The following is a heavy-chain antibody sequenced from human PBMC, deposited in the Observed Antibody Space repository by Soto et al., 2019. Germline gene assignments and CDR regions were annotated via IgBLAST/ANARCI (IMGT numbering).Heavy chain of an antibody. J-gene: IGHJ4*02. CDR2: INAGNGNT. D-gene: IGHD2-15*01. CDR1: GYTFTSYT. CDR3: ARNLVVVVDATRALGY. V-gene: IGHV1-3*01. Sequence: QVQLVQSGAEVKKPGASVKVSCKASGYTFTSYTMYWVRQAPGQRLEWMGWINAGNGNTGSSQQCQGRVTSTRDTSASTAYMELSSLRSEDTAVYYCARNLVVVVDATRALGYWGQGTLVTVSS.